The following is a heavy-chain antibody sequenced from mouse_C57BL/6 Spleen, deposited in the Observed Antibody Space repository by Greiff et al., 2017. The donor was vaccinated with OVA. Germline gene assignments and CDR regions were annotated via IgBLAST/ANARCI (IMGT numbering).Heavy chain of an antibody. J-gene: IGHJ2*01. D-gene: IGHD6-2*01. CDR1: GYTFTDYY. CDR2: INPNNGGT. V-gene: IGHV1-26*01. CDR3: ARGFSLDY. Sequence: VQLQQSGPELVKPGASVKISCKASGYTFTDYYMNWVKQSHGKSLEWIGDINPNNGGTSYNQKFKGKATLTVDKSSSTAYMELRSLTSEDSAVYYCARGFSLDYWGQGTTLTVSS.